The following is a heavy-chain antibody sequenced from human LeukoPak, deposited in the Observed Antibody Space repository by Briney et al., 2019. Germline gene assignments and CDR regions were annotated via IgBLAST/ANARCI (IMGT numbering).Heavy chain of an antibody. CDR1: GFTFSSYS. D-gene: IGHD3-22*01. Sequence: GGSLRLSCAASGFTFSSYSMNWVRQAPGKGLERVSSISSSSSYIYYADSVKGRFTISRDNAKNSLYLQMNSLRAEDTAVYYCARARYYDSSGYAFDIWGQGTMVTVSS. CDR3: ARARYYDSSGYAFDI. V-gene: IGHV3-21*01. CDR2: ISSSSSYI. J-gene: IGHJ3*02.